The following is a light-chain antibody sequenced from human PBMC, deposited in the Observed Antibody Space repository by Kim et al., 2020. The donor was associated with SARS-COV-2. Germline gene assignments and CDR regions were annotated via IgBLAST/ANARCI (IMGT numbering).Light chain of an antibody. J-gene: IGLJ3*02. Sequence: ALGQTVRITCQGDSLRNYYASWYQQKPGQAPLLVIYGKNNRPSGIPDRCSGSSSGDTASLTITGAQAEDEADYYCNSRGTSGDRWVFGGGTKLTVL. V-gene: IGLV3-19*01. CDR2: GKN. CDR1: SLRNYY. CDR3: NSRGTSGDRWV.